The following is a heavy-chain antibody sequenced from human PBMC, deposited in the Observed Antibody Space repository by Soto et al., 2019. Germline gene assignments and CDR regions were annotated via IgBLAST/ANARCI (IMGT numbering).Heavy chain of an antibody. J-gene: IGHJ5*02. CDR1: KFPFRNYW. Sequence: AGGALRISCAASKFPFRNYWMHWVRPAPGKGLMWVSRINSDGTRTAYADSVKGRFTISRDNTKDTLFLYMDGLRAEDTAVYYCARVATGSYDWFDPWGQGTLVTVSS. V-gene: IGHV3-74*01. CDR2: INSDGTRT. D-gene: IGHD1-26*01. CDR3: ARVATGSYDWFDP.